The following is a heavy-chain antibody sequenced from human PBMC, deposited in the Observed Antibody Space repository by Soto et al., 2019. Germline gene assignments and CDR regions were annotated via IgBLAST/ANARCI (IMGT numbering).Heavy chain of an antibody. CDR2: IGTAGDP. CDR1: GFILSGYD. V-gene: IGHV3-13*05. CDR3: ARAGYDSSGYYFYAMDV. D-gene: IGHD3-22*01. J-gene: IGHJ6*02. Sequence: GSLRLSCVASGFILSGYDMHWVRQAIGEGLEWVSAIGTAGDPYYSGSVKGRFTISRGNAENSVYLQMNSLRAGDTAVYYCARAGYDSSGYYFYAMDVWGPGTTVTVSS.